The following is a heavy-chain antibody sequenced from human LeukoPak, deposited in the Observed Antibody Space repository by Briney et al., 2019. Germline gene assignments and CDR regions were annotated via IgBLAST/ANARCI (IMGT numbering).Heavy chain of an antibody. Sequence: PGESLKISCKGSGYSFPNYWIAWVRQMPGKGLEWMGIIYPGDSDTRYGPSFQGQVTFSADKSITTAYLQWSRLQASDTAMYYCARQYINSSPFDYWGQGTLVTVSS. CDR3: ARQYINSSPFDY. D-gene: IGHD6-6*01. CDR1: GYSFPNYW. J-gene: IGHJ4*02. CDR2: IYPGDSDT. V-gene: IGHV5-51*01.